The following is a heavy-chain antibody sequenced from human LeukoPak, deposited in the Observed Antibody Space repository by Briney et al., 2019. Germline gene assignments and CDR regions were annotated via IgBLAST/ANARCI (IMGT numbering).Heavy chain of an antibody. Sequence: SETLSLTCAVYGGSFSGYYWSWIRQPPGKGLEWIGEINHSGSTNYNPSLKSRVTISVDTSKNQFSLKLSSVTAADTAVYYCARHGGSYYYYYYMDVWGKGTTVTISS. CDR3: ARHGGSYYYYYYMDV. J-gene: IGHJ6*03. D-gene: IGHD1-26*01. V-gene: IGHV4-34*01. CDR2: INHSGST. CDR1: GGSFSGYY.